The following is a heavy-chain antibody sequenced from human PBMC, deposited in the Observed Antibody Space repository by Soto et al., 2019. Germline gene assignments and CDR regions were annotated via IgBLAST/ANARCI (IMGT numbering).Heavy chain of an antibody. J-gene: IGHJ6*02. CDR2: INSDGSST. CDR1: GFTVSSYW. Sequence: EVQLVESGGGLVQPGVSLRLSCAASGFTVSSYWMHWVRQAPGKGLVWVSRINSDGSSTSYADSVKGRFTISRDNAKNTLYLQMNSLRAEDTAVYYCASLQNSLEYYYSGMDVWGQGTTVTVSS. CDR3: ASLQNSLEYYYSGMDV. D-gene: IGHD4-4*01. V-gene: IGHV3-74*01.